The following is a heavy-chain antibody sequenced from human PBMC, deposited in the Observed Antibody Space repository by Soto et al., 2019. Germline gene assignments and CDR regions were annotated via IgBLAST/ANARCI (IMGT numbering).Heavy chain of an antibody. V-gene: IGHV3-33*01. CDR2: IWYDGSNK. J-gene: IGHJ4*02. CDR3: ARDTHYDSSGYYDY. D-gene: IGHD3-22*01. Sequence: GGSLRLSCAASGFTFSSYGMHWVRQAPGKGLERVAVIWYDGSNKYYADSVKGRFTISRDNSENTLYLQMNSLRAEDTAVYYCARDTHYDSSGYYDYWGQGTLVPVSS. CDR1: GFTFSSYG.